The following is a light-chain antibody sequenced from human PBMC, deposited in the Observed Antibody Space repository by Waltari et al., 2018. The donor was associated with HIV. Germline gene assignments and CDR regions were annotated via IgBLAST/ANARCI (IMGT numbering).Light chain of an antibody. J-gene: IGKJ4*01. CDR2: AAS. Sequence: TQMTQSPSSLSASVGDRVTRTCRASQSITRYLNWYQDKPGKGPKRLIYAASTLQSGVPASFSGSGSGTDFTLTISSLQPEDFATYYCQQSYSTPLTFGGGTGLGIK. CDR3: QQSYSTPLT. V-gene: IGKV1-39*01. CDR1: QSITRY.